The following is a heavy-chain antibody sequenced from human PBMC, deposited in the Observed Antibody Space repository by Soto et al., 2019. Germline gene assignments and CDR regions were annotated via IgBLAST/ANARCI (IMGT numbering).Heavy chain of an antibody. CDR1: GCSISSYY. CDR2: IYYSGRT. D-gene: IGHD3-10*01. J-gene: IGHJ5*02. V-gene: IGHV4-59*01. Sequence: PSETLSLTCTVSGCSISSYYWSWIRQPPGKGLEWIGYIYYSGRTNYNPSLKSRVTISVDTSKNQFSLKLSSVTAADTAVYYCARSHVLLWFGELEFDPWGQGTLVTVSS. CDR3: ARSHVLLWFGELEFDP.